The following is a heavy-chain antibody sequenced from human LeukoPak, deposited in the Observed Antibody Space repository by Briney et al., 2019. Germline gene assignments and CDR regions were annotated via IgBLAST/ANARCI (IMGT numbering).Heavy chain of an antibody. CDR1: GGSFSGYY. V-gene: IGHV4-34*01. D-gene: IGHD5-24*01. J-gene: IGHJ4*02. CDR2: INHSGST. CDR3: ARGADGYSFDY. Sequence: SETLSLTCAVYGGSFSGYYWSWIRQPPGKGLEWIGEINHSGSTSYNPSLKSRVTISVDTSKNQFSLKLSSVTAADTAVYYCARGADGYSFDYWGQGTLVTVSS.